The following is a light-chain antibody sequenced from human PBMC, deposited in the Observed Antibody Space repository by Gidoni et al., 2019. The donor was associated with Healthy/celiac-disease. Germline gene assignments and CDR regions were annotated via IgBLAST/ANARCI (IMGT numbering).Light chain of an antibody. Sequence: SSELTQPPSVSVSTGQTASITCSGDKLGDKYACWYQQKPGQSPVLVIYQDSKRPSGTPERFSGSNSGNTATLTISGTQAMDEADYYCQAWDSSTVVFGGGTKLTVL. J-gene: IGLJ2*01. V-gene: IGLV3-1*01. CDR3: QAWDSSTVV. CDR1: KLGDKY. CDR2: QDS.